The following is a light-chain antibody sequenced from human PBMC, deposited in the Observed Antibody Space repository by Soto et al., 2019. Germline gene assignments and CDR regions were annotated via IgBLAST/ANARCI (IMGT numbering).Light chain of an antibody. CDR2: GNS. CDR3: QSYDSSLSGSV. V-gene: IGLV1-40*01. J-gene: IGLJ3*02. CDR1: SSYIGAGYD. Sequence: QSALTQPPSVSGAPGQRVTISCTGTSSYIGAGYDVHWYQQLPGTAPKLLIYGNSNRPSGVPDRFSGSKSGTSVSLAITGLQAEDEADYYCQSYDSSLSGSVFGGGTQLTVL.